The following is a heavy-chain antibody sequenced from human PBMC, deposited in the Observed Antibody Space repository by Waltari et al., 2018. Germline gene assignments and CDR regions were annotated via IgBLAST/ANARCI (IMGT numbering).Heavy chain of an antibody. CDR3: ARDGSGSYWYYMDV. J-gene: IGHJ6*03. D-gene: IGHD3-10*01. V-gene: IGHV1-2*02. Sequence: QVQLVQSGAEVKNPGASAKVPCQSSGYNFNGHYIHWVRQAPGQGLEWLGWINSNTGGTKYAQKFQGRVTMTRAASITTVYMELSSLRSDDTAVYYCARDGSGSYWYYMDVWGKGTTVTISS. CDR2: INSNTGGT. CDR1: GYNFNGHY.